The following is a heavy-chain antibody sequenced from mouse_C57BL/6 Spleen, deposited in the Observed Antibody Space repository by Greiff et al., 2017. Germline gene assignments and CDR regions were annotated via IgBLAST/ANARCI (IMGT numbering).Heavy chain of an antibody. J-gene: IGHJ2*01. CDR3: ARCYDYEGGFDY. CDR2: ISYSGST. D-gene: IGHD2-4*01. Sequence: EVQRVESGPGMVKPSQSLSLTCTVTGYSITSGYDWHWIRHFPGNKLEWRGYISYSGSTNYNPSLKSRISITHDTSKNHFFLKLNSVTTEDTATYYCARCYDYEGGFDYWGQGTTLTVSS. V-gene: IGHV3-1*01. CDR1: GYSITSGYD.